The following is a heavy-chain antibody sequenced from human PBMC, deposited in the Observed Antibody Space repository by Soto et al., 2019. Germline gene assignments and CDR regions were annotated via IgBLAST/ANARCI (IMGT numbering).Heavy chain of an antibody. D-gene: IGHD3-22*01. V-gene: IGHV3-15*01. CDR2: IKSKTDGGTT. CDR1: GFTFSNAW. Sequence: GGSLRLSCAASGFTFSNAWMSWVRQAPGMGLEWVGRIKSKTDGGTTDYAAPVKGRFTISRDHSKNTLHLQMNSLKTEDTAVYYCLYYYDSSGYYFLDYWGQGTLVTVSS. J-gene: IGHJ4*02. CDR3: LYYYDSSGYYFLDY.